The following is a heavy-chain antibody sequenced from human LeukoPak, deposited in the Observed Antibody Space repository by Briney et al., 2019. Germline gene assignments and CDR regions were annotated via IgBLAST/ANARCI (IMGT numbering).Heavy chain of an antibody. CDR3: AFSSYYLQGNYYYMDV. J-gene: IGHJ6*03. CDR1: GGTFTSYD. V-gene: IGHV1-8*03. Sequence: GASVKVSCKASGGTFTSYDINWVRQATGQGLEWMGWMNPNSGNTGYAQKFQGRVTITRNTSISTAYMELSSLRSEDTAVYYCAFSSYYLQGNYYYMDVWGKGTTVTVSS. CDR2: MNPNSGNT. D-gene: IGHD1-26*01.